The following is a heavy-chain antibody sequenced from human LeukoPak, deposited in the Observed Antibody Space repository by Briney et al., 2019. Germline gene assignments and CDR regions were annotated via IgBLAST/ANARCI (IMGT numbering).Heavy chain of an antibody. CDR2: ISGSGGST. CDR3: ATTEAIAVAGGVDY. Sequence: GGSLRLSCAASGFTFSSYAMSWVRQAPGKGLEWVSAISGSGGSTYYADSVKGRFTISRDNSKNTLYLQMNSLRAEDTAVYYCATTEAIAVAGGVDYWGQGTLVTVSS. CDR1: GFTFSSYA. V-gene: IGHV3-23*01. D-gene: IGHD6-19*01. J-gene: IGHJ4*02.